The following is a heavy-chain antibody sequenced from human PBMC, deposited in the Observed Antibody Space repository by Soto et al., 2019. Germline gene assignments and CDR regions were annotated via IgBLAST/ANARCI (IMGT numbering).Heavy chain of an antibody. CDR3: AKDMGATDY. D-gene: IGHD1-26*01. CDR1: GYPLTELS. CDR2: FDPEDGET. Sequence: GSVKGYSKVSGYPLTELSMHLVRQAPGKGLEWMGGFDPEDGETIYAQKFQGRVTMTEDTSTDTAYMELSSLRSEDTAVYYCAKDMGATDYWGQGTMVTVSS. V-gene: IGHV1-24*01. J-gene: IGHJ4*02.